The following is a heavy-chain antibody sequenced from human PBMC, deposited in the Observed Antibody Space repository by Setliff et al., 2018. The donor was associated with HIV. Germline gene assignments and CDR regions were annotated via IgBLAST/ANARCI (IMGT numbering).Heavy chain of an antibody. J-gene: IGHJ6*03. CDR1: GGSFSEYY. D-gene: IGHD1-26*01. CDR2: INHSGST. V-gene: IGHV4-34*01. Sequence: PSETLSLTCAVYGGSFSEYYWSWIRQSPGKGLEWIGEINHSGSTHYNPPLKSRATISVDTSKNQFSLRLNSVTAAETAVYYCARGATLLPGYSDRWEYFYMDVWGKGTTVTVSS. CDR3: ARGATLLPGYSDRWEYFYMDV.